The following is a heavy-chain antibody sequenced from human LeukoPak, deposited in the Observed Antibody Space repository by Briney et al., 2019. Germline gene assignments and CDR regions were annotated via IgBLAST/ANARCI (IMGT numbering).Heavy chain of an antibody. CDR2: IYYSGST. J-gene: IGHJ6*03. D-gene: IGHD3-3*01. CDR3: ASPYYDFWSGHQNFYYYYMDV. Sequence: SETLSLTCTVSGGSISSSSYYWGWIRQPPGKGLEWIGSIYYSGSTYYTPSLKSRVTISVDTSKNQFSLKLSSVTAADTAVYYCASPYYDFWSGHQNFYYYYMDVWGKGTTVTVSS. CDR1: GGSISSSSYY. V-gene: IGHV4-39*01.